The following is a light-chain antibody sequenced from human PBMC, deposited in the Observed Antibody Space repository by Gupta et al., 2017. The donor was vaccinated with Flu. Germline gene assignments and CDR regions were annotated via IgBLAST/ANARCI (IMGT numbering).Light chain of an antibody. Sequence: VLTQSLGTLSSSPGERATLSCRASQSVSSSYLAWYQQKPGQAPRLLIYGASSRATGIPDRFSGSGSGTDFTLTISRLEPEDFAVYYCQQYGSSSDTFGPGTKVDIK. CDR1: QSVSSSY. J-gene: IGKJ3*01. V-gene: IGKV3-20*01. CDR3: QQYGSSSDT. CDR2: GAS.